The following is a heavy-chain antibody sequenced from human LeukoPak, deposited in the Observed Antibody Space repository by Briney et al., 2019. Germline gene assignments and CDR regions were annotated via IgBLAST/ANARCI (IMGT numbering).Heavy chain of an antibody. J-gene: IGHJ4*02. V-gene: IGHV4-34*01. D-gene: IGHD6-13*01. CDR1: GASISSGDYY. CDR2: INHSGST. CDR3: ASGRSSSHS. Sequence: SETLSLTCSVSGASISSGDYYWSWIRQPPGKGLEWIGEINHSGSTNYNPSLKSRVTISVDTSKNQFSLKLSSVTAADTAVYYCASGRSSSHSWGQGTLVTVSS.